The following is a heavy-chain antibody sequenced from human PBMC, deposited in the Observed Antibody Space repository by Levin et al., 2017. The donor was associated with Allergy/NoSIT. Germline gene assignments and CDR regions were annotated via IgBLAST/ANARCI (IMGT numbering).Heavy chain of an antibody. D-gene: IGHD5-18*01. CDR2: IYYSGST. CDR3: ARTRGYSYGPLDY. J-gene: IGHJ4*02. V-gene: IGHV4-39*01. Sequence: AETLSLTCTVSGGSISSSSYYWGWIRQPPGKGLEWIGSIYYSGSTYYNPSLKSRVTISVDTSKNQFSLKLSSVTAADTAVYYCARTRGYSYGPLDYWGQGTLVTVSS. CDR1: GGSISSSSYY.